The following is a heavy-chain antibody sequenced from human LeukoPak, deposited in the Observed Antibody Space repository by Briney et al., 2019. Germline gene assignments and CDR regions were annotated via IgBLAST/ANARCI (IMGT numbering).Heavy chain of an antibody. J-gene: IGHJ4*02. Sequence: SETLSLTCTVSGGSISSYYWSWIRQPPGKGLEGIGYIYYSGSTNYNPSLKSRVTISVDTSKNQFSLKLSSVTAADTAVYYCARGSPYSSSFCFDYWGQGTLVTVSS. V-gene: IGHV4-59*01. D-gene: IGHD6-6*01. CDR2: IYYSGST. CDR3: ARGSPYSSSFCFDY. CDR1: GGSISSYY.